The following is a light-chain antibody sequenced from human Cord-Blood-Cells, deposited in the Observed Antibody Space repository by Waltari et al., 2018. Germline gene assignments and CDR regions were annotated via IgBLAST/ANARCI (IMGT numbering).Light chain of an antibody. CDR2: QDS. J-gene: IGLJ3*02. V-gene: IGLV3-1*01. CDR3: QAWDSSTRV. Sequence: SYELTQLPAVSTSPGPTACITCPGYRLWDQTACWCQQKPGQAPVLVIYQDSKRPSGIPERFSGSNSGNTATLTISGTQAMDEADYYCQAWDSSTRVFGGGTKLTVL. CDR1: RLWDQT.